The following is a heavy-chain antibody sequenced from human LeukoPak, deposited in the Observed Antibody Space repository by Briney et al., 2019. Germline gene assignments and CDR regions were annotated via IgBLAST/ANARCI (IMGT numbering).Heavy chain of an antibody. Sequence: PSETLSLTCTVSGGSISSYYWSWIRQPPGKGLEWIGYIYYSGSTNYNPSLKSRVTISVDTSKNQFSLKLSSVTAADTAVYYCARERRYCSSTSCQLYPTHNWFDPWGQGTLVTVSS. CDR3: ARERRYCSSTSCQLYPTHNWFDP. D-gene: IGHD2-2*01. J-gene: IGHJ5*02. V-gene: IGHV4-59*12. CDR1: GGSISSYY. CDR2: IYYSGST.